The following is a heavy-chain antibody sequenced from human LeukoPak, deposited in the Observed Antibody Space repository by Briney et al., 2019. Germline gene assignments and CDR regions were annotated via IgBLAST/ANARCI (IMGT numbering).Heavy chain of an antibody. CDR2: MNPNSGNT. Sequence: ASVKVSCKASGYPFTSYDINWVRQATGQGLEWMGWMNPNSGNTGYAQKFQGRVTMTRNTSISTAYMELSSLRSEDTAVYYCARGRSYVDTAMVSAAFDIWGQGTMVTVSS. CDR1: GYPFTSYD. J-gene: IGHJ3*02. V-gene: IGHV1-8*01. D-gene: IGHD5-18*01. CDR3: ARGRSYVDTAMVSAAFDI.